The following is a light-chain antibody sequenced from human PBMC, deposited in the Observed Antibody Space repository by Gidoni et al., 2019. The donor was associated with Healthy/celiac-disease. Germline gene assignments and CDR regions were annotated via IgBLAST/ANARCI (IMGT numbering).Light chain of an antibody. CDR2: GAS. Sequence: IVLTHSPATLSVSPGERATLSCRASQSVSSNLAWYQQKPGQAPRLLIYGASTRANGIPARFSGSGSGTEFTLTISSMQSEDFEVYYCQQYNNWHIDLGTFGQXTKLEIK. CDR3: QQYNNWHIDLGT. V-gene: IGKV3-15*01. CDR1: QSVSSN. J-gene: IGKJ2*02.